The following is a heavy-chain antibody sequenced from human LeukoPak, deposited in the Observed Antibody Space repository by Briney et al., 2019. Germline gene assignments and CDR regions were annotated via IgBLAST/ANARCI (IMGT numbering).Heavy chain of an antibody. Sequence: ASVKVSCKASGYTFTSYYMHWVRQAPGQGLEWMGIINPSGGSTSYAQKFRGRVTMTRDMSTSTVYMELSSLRSEDTAVYYCARDSIPSSGWHKYYFDYWGQGTLVTVSS. CDR1: GYTFTSYY. V-gene: IGHV1-46*01. CDR2: INPSGGST. CDR3: ARDSIPSSGWHKYYFDY. J-gene: IGHJ4*02. D-gene: IGHD6-19*01.